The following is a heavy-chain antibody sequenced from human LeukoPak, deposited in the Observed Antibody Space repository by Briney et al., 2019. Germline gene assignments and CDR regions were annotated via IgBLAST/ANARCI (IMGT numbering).Heavy chain of an antibody. J-gene: IGHJ3*02. CDR3: ARQGDSGSYYGPFDI. V-gene: IGHV5-51*01. CDR2: IYPGDSDT. CDR1: GYNFTSYW. Sequence: GESLKISCKTSGYNFTSYWIGWVRQMPGKGLEWMGIIYPGDSDTRYSPSFQGQVTISADKSISTAYLQWSSLKASDTAMYYCARQGDSGSYYGPFDIWGQGTMVTVSS. D-gene: IGHD1-26*01.